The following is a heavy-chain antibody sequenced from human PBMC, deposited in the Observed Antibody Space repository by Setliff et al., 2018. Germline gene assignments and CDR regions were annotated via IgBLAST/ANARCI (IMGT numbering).Heavy chain of an antibody. CDR1: GVDVVERLYY. Sequence: PSETLSLTCSASGVDVVERLYYWSWVRQSPGKGLEWIGTRYYTGTTFYNPSLESRVAVSLDASKNQFSVKLSSVTAADTAVYYCARHKSNGSGSYPSLYMDVWGKGIMVTVSS. CDR3: ARHKSNGSGSYPSLYMDV. D-gene: IGHD3-10*01. CDR2: RYYTGTT. V-gene: IGHV4-39*01. J-gene: IGHJ6*03.